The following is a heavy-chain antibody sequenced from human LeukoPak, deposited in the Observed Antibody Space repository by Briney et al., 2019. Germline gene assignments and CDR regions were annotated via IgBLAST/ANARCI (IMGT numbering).Heavy chain of an antibody. D-gene: IGHD3-3*01. V-gene: IGHV1-24*01. CDR3: ARGHWSGYSYNWFDP. CDR1: GYTLTELS. Sequence: GASVKVSCKVSGYTLTELSMHWVRQAPGKGLEWMGGFDPEDGETIYAQKFQGRVTMTEDTSTDTAYMELSSLRSEDTAVYYCARGHWSGYSYNWFDPWGQGTLVTVSS. J-gene: IGHJ5*02. CDR2: FDPEDGET.